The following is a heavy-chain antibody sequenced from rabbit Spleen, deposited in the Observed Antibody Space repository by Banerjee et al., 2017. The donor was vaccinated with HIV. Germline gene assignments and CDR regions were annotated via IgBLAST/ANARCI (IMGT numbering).Heavy chain of an antibody. CDR1: GFSFSSRYY. CDR3: ARDLVSVIGWNFNL. D-gene: IGHD1-1*01. V-gene: IGHV1S45*01. CDR2: INIVTGKS. J-gene: IGHJ4*01. Sequence: QEQLEESGGDLVKPGASLTLTCTASGFSFSSRYYMCWVRQAPGKGLEWIACINIVTGKSVYASWAKGRFTMSRTSSTTVTLQMTSLTAADTATYFCARDLVSVIGWNFNLWGPGTPRHRL.